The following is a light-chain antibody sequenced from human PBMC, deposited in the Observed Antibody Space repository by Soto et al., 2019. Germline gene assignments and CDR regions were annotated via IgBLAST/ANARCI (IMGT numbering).Light chain of an antibody. Sequence: DIQMAQSPSTLSASVRDRLTITCLASQSINDWLAWYQQKPGKAPKLLIYDASTLESGVPSRFSGSGSGTEFTLTINSLQPDDFATYYCQQYNSYSQTLGQGTKVDI. CDR2: DAS. V-gene: IGKV1-5*01. CDR1: QSINDW. J-gene: IGKJ1*01. CDR3: QQYNSYSQT.